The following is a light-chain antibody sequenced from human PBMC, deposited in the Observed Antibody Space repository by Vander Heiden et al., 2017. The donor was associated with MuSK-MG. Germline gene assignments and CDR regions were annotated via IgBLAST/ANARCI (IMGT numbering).Light chain of an antibody. CDR3: QQPSNWPPIT. J-gene: IGKJ5*01. CDR1: QSVSRY. Sequence: EIVLTQSPATLSLSPGERATLSCRASQSVSRYLAWYQQKPGQAPRLLIYDASNRATGIPARFSGSGYGTDFTLTISSRELEDFGVYYCQQPSNWPPITFGQGTLMEIK. V-gene: IGKV3-11*01. CDR2: DAS.